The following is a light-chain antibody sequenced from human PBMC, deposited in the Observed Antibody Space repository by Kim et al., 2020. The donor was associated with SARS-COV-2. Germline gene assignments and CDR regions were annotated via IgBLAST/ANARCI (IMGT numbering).Light chain of an antibody. CDR1: KLGDKY. Sequence: SYELTQPPSVSVSPGQTASITCSGDKLGDKYACWYQQKPGQSPVLVIYQDSKRPSGIPERFPGSNSGNTATLTISGTQAMDEADYYCQAWDSSTVV. V-gene: IGLV3-1*01. CDR3: QAWDSSTVV. CDR2: QDS. J-gene: IGLJ2*01.